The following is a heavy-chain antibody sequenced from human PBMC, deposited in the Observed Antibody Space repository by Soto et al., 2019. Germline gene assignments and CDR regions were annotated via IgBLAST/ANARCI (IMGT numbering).Heavy chain of an antibody. D-gene: IGHD6-13*01. CDR1: GYTFTNFG. V-gene: IGHV1-18*01. Sequence: QVPLVQSGTEVKKPGASVKVSCKTSGYTFTNFGISWVRQAPGQGLEWMGWISAFNGHTHHAQKFQGRVTLTTDTPTTTAFLELRSLRSDDTAVYYCAREPPRATAGLNYFDPWGQGTLVSVSS. CDR2: ISAFNGHT. J-gene: IGHJ5*02. CDR3: AREPPRATAGLNYFDP.